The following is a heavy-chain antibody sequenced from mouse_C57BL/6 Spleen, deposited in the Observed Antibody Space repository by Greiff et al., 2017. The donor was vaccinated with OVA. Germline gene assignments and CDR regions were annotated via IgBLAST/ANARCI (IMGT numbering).Heavy chain of an antibody. Sequence: QVQLKESGAELVRPGTSVKVSCKASGYAFTNYLIEWVKQRPGQGLEWIGVINPGSGGTNYNEKFKGKATLTADKSSSTAYMQLSSLTSEDSAVYFCARGGYYGSSYEYFDVWGTGTTVTVSS. CDR2: INPGSGGT. CDR1: GYAFTNYL. V-gene: IGHV1-54*01. D-gene: IGHD1-1*01. J-gene: IGHJ1*03. CDR3: ARGGYYGSSYEYFDV.